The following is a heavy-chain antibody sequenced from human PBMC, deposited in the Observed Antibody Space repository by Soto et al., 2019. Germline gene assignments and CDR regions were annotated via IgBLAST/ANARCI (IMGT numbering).Heavy chain of an antibody. D-gene: IGHD7-27*01. V-gene: IGHV4-30-4*01. CDR1: GDSISNLDYF. J-gene: IGHJ5*01. CDR2: IYKSATT. Sequence: SETLSLTCSVSGDSISNLDYFWAWIRQPPGQALEYIGYIYKSATTYYNPSFERRFAISVDTSKSQFSLNVSSVTAADTAVYFCARGRYCLTGRCFPNWFDSWGQGALVTVSS. CDR3: ARGRYCLTGRCFPNWFDS.